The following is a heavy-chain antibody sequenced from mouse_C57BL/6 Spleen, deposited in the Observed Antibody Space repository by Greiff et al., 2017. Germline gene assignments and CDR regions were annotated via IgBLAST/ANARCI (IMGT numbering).Heavy chain of an antibody. CDR2: ISYDGSN. CDR1: GYSITSGYY. CDR3: ARYGYDGDYFDY. V-gene: IGHV3-6*01. Sequence: VQLKESGPGLVKPSQSLSLTCSVTGYSITSGYYWNWIRQFPGNKLEWMGYISYDGSNNYNPSLKNRISITRDTSKNQFFLKLNSVTTEDTATYYCARYGYDGDYFDYWGQGTTLTVSS. J-gene: IGHJ2*01. D-gene: IGHD2-2*01.